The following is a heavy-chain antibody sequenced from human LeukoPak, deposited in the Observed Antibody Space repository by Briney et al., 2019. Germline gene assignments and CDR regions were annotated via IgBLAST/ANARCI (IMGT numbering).Heavy chain of an antibody. CDR2: IGSSAGDT. D-gene: IGHD3-10*01. CDR3: AKYYYTSGSSGGRVFDY. CDR1: GFTFSSYP. J-gene: IGHJ4*02. V-gene: IGHV3-23*01. Sequence: GGTLRLSCAASGFTFSSYPMTWVRQAPGKGLEWVSTIGSSAGDTHYAASVRGRSTISRDNSKISLDMQMNSLRAEDPAVYYCAKYYYTSGSSGGRVFDYWGQGTLVTVSS.